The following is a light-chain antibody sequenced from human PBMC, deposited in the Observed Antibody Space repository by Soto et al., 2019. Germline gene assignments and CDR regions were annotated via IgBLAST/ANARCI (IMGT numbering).Light chain of an antibody. CDR2: DVS. J-gene: IGLJ1*01. CDR3: SSYTTSSALK. V-gene: IGLV2-14*03. CDR1: SSDVGGYDY. Sequence: QSALTQPASVSGSPGQSITISCTGTSSDVGGYDYVSWYQQHPGKAPKLLIFDVSYRPSGISDRFSGSKSGNMASLTISGLQAEDEADYYCSSYTTSSALKFGTGTKLTVL.